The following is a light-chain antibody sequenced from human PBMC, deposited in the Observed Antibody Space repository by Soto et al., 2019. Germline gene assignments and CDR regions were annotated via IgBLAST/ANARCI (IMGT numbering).Light chain of an antibody. Sequence: QSVLAQPASVSWSPGQSITISCTGTSSDVGTYNYVSWYQQHPGKAPKVMIYEVTYRPSGVSNRFSGSKSGNTASLTISGLQAEDEAEYYCSSYTGSNTLYVFGTGTKVTVL. CDR2: EVT. CDR3: SSYTGSNTLYV. J-gene: IGLJ1*01. CDR1: SSDVGTYNY. V-gene: IGLV2-14*01.